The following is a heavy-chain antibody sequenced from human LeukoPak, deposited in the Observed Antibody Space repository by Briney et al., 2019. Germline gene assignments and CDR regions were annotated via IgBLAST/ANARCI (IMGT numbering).Heavy chain of an antibody. D-gene: IGHD5-24*01. CDR2: IGTAGDT. J-gene: IGHJ4*02. Sequence: PGGSLRLSCAASGFTFSSYDMHWVRQTTGKGLEWVSTIGTAGDTYYPGSVKGRFTFSRENAKNSLYLQMNSLRAGDTAVYYCARDGYNYGSLDYWGQGTLVTVSS. V-gene: IGHV3-13*01. CDR1: GFTFSSYD. CDR3: ARDGYNYGSLDY.